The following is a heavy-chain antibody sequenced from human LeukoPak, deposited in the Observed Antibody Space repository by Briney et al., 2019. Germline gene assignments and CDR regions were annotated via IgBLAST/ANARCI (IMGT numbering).Heavy chain of an antibody. CDR1: GFTFTSSA. CDR3: AAPGDSSSWKISGAFDI. J-gene: IGHJ3*02. D-gene: IGHD6-13*01. V-gene: IGHV1-58*02. Sequence: GASVKVSCKASGFTFTSSAMQWVQQASGQRLEWIGWIVVGSGNTNYAQKFQERVTITRDMSTSTAYMELSSLRSEDTAVYYCAAPGDSSSWKISGAFDIWGQGTMVTVSS. CDR2: IVVGSGNT.